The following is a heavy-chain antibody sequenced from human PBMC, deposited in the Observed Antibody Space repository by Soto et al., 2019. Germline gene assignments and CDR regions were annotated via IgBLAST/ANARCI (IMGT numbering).Heavy chain of an antibody. CDR3: AKEIGSPPPYYFDY. Sequence: GGSLRLSCSASGFTFSSYAMHWVRQAPGKGLEYVSAISSNGGSTYYADSVKGRFTISRDNSKNTLYLQMNSLRAEDTAVYYCAKEIGSPPPYYFDYWGQGTLVTVSS. J-gene: IGHJ4*02. CDR2: ISSNGGST. V-gene: IGHV3-64*04. CDR1: GFTFSSYA.